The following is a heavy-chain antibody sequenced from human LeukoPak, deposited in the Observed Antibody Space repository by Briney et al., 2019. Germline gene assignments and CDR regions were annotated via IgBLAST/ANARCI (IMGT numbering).Heavy chain of an antibody. CDR2: ISGRGGRP. V-gene: IGHV3-23*01. CDR3: AKVSYCGGDCYTLSFDC. D-gene: IGHD2-21*02. Sequence: PGGSLRLSCAASGFTLMTYAMSWVRQAPGKGLEWVSTISGRGGRPYYADSVKGRFTISRDNSKSTLYLQMNSLRAEDTALYYCAKVSYCGGDCYTLSFDCWGQGTLVTVSS. J-gene: IGHJ4*02. CDR1: GFTLMTYA.